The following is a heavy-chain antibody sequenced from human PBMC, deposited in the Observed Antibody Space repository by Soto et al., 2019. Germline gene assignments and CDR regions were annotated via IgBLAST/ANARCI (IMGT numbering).Heavy chain of an antibody. CDR1: GYTFTSYD. J-gene: IGHJ6*02. Sequence: QVQLVQSGAEVKKPGASVKVSCKASGYTFTSYDINWVRQATGQVLEWMGWMNANSGNTGYAQKFQGRVTMTRNTSISTDYMELSSLRSEDTAVYYCARTSPPYYDFWSGYYRYYGMDVWGQGTTVTVSS. D-gene: IGHD3-3*01. CDR3: ARTSPPYYDFWSGYYRYYGMDV. V-gene: IGHV1-8*01. CDR2: MNANSGNT.